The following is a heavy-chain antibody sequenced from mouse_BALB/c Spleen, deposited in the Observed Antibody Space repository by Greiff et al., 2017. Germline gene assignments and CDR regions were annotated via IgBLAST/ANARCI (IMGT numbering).Heavy chain of an antibody. CDR2: IDPANGNT. Sequence: VHVKQSGAELVKPGASVKLSCTASGFNIKDTYMHWVKQRPEQGLEWIGRIDPANGNTKYDPKFQGKATITADTSSNTAYLQLSSLTSEDTAVYYCARLYLDYGRGFAYWGQGTLVTVSA. D-gene: IGHD1-1*01. J-gene: IGHJ3*01. CDR3: ARLYLDYGRGFAY. V-gene: IGHV14-3*02. CDR1: GFNIKDTY.